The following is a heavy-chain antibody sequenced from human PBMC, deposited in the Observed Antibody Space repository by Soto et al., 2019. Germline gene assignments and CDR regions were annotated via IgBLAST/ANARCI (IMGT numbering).Heavy chain of an antibody. CDR3: ARGGYRGYSYGPSGWFDP. D-gene: IGHD5-18*01. J-gene: IGHJ5*02. CDR2: ISSSSSTI. CDR1: GGTFSSYS. V-gene: IGHV3-48*01. Sequence: ASVKVSCKASGGTFSSYSMNWVRQAPGKGLEWVSYISSSSSTIYYADSVKGRFTISRDNAKNSLYLQMNSLRAEDTAVYYCARGGYRGYSYGPSGWFDPWGQGTLVTVSS.